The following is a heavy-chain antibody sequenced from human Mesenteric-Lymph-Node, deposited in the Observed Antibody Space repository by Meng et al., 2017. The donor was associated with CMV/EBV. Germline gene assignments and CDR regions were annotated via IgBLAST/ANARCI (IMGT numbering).Heavy chain of an antibody. Sequence: GESLKISCAASGFTFSSYGMHWVRQAPGKGLEWVAVIWYDGSNKYYADSVKGRFTISRDNSKNSLYLQMNSLRAEDSALYYCAKDPMSSWGQGTLVTVSS. J-gene: IGHJ5*02. CDR1: GFTFSSYG. V-gene: IGHV3-33*03. CDR3: AKDPMSS. D-gene: IGHD3-10*01. CDR2: IWYDGSNK.